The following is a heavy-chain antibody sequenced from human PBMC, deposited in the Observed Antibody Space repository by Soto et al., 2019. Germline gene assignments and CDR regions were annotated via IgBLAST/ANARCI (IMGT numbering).Heavy chain of an antibody. J-gene: IGHJ6*01. CDR2: IYYSGSI. CDR1: GGSISSGGYY. D-gene: IGHD2-15*01. CDR3: AGGGYCSCGTCSFYHCGRDG. V-gene: IGHV4-31*03. Sequence: QVQLQESGPGLVKPSQTLSLTCTVSGGSISSGGYYWSWIRQHPGKGLEWIGYIYYSGSIYYNPSLKSRVTIKGDTSKKQLSRKGRSVTAADTAVYYCAGGGYCSCGTCSFYHCGRDGWGRRAKVSVPS.